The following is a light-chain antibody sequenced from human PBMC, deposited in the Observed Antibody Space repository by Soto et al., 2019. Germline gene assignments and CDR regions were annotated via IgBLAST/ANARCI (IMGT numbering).Light chain of an antibody. CDR2: GAS. J-gene: IGKJ4*01. CDR3: QQYSRSPGT. CDR1: QSVSSSY. V-gene: IGKV3-20*01. Sequence: EIVLTQSPGTLSLSPGERATLSCRASQSVSSSYLAWYQQKPGQAPRLLIYGASSGASGIPDRFSGSGSGTDFTLTISSLEPDDFAVYYCQQYSRSPGTFGGGTKVDIK.